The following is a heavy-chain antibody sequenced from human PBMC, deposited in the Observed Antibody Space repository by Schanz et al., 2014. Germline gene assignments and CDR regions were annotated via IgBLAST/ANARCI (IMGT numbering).Heavy chain of an antibody. CDR1: GYTFTSYY. CDR3: ARDGEAAAGCDY. Sequence: QVQLVQSGAEVKKPGASVKVSCKASGYTFTSYYMHWVRQAPGQGLEWMGRINPSGGSTSYAQKCQGRVTMTRDTSTSTVYMELSSLRAEDTAVYYCARDGEAAAGCDYWGQGTLVTVSS. CDR2: INPSGGST. J-gene: IGHJ4*02. V-gene: IGHV1-46*03. D-gene: IGHD6-13*01.